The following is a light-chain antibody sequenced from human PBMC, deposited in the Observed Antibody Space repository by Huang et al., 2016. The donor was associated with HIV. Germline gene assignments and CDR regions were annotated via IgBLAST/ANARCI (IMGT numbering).Light chain of an antibody. Sequence: IQLTQSPSSLSASVGDRVTITCRASQDISNYFAWYQQKPGKAPQLLIYATSTLQKGGPSRFSGSGFGTDFTLTISSLQPEDFATYYCQQLNTNPPPITFGQGTRLEIK. CDR1: QDISNY. CDR3: QQLNTNPPPIT. J-gene: IGKJ5*01. CDR2: ATS. V-gene: IGKV1-9*01.